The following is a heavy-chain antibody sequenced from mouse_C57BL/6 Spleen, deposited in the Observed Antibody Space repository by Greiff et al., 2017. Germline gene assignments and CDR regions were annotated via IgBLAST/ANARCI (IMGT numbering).Heavy chain of an antibody. D-gene: IGHD1-1*01. CDR2: IYPGDGDT. J-gene: IGHJ1*03. CDR3: ASPYYCCSSYRYFDV. Sequence: QVQLQQSGAELVKPGASVKISCKASGYAFSSYWMNWVKQRPGKGLEWIGQIYPGDGDTNYDGKFKGKATLTADKSSSTAYMQLRRLTSEDSAVFFCASPYYCCSSYRYFDVWGTGTTVTVSS. CDR1: GYAFSSYW. V-gene: IGHV1-80*01.